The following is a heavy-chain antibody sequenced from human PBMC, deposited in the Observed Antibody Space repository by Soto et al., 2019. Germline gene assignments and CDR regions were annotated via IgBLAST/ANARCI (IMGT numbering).Heavy chain of an antibody. D-gene: IGHD6-19*01. CDR3: AKEAEQWLVHYFDF. V-gene: IGHV3-23*01. CDR1: GFTFSNYA. CDR2: IRGSGGST. Sequence: GGSLRLSCVASGFTFSNYAMSWVRQAPGKGLEWVSVIRGSGGSTYYADSVKGRFTVSRDNSKNALYLQMNTLRAEDTAVYYCAKEAEQWLVHYFDFWGQGTLVTVSS. J-gene: IGHJ4*02.